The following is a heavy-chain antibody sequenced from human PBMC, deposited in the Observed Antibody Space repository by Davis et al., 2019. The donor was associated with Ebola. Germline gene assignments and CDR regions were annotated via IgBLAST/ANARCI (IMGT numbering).Heavy chain of an antibody. J-gene: IGHJ6*02. CDR1: GFTFSSYG. V-gene: IGHV3-33*01. CDR3: ARVKEWLLYYYYYYGMDV. D-gene: IGHD3-3*01. Sequence: PGGSLRLSCAASGFTFSSYGMHWVRQAPGKGLEWVAVIWYDGSNKYYADSVKGRFTISRDNSKNTLYLQMNSLRAEDTAVYYCARVKEWLLYYYYYYGMDVWGQGTTVTVSS. CDR2: IWYDGSNK.